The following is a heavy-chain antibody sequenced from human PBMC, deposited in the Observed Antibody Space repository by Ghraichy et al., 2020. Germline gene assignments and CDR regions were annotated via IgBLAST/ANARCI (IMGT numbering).Heavy chain of an antibody. CDR1: GFTVSSNY. CDR3: ARDRYYASI. J-gene: IGHJ4*02. Sequence: LSLTCAASGFTVSSNYMSWVRQAPGKGLEWVSLIYSGGSTYYADSVKGRFTISRDNSKNTLYLQMNSLRVEDTAVYYCARDRYYASIWGQGTLVTVSS. CDR2: IYSGGST. D-gene: IGHD3-10*01. V-gene: IGHV3-53*01.